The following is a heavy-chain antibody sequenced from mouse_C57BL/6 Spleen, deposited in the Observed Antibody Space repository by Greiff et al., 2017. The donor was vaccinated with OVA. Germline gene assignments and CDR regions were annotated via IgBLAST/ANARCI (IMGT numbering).Heavy chain of an antibody. Sequence: QVQLKQPGAELVRPGSSVKLSCKASGYTFTSYWMDWVKQRPGQGLEWIGNIYPSDSETHYNQKFKDKATLTVDKSSSTAYMQLSSLTSEDSAVYYCARGKEYLAYWGQGTLVTVSA. D-gene: IGHD5-1*01. CDR3: ARGKEYLAY. CDR1: GYTFTSYW. J-gene: IGHJ3*01. V-gene: IGHV1-61*01. CDR2: IYPSDSET.